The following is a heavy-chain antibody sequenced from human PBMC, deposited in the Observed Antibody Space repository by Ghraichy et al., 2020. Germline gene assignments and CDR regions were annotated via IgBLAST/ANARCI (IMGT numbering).Heavy chain of an antibody. CDR1: GFSLSTSEVG. CDR2: IRWDGNT. CDR3: AHRRYYDSSGYDY. V-gene: IGHV2-5*02. J-gene: IGHJ4*02. D-gene: IGHD3-22*01. Sequence: SGPTLVKPTQTLTLTCTLSGFSLSTSEVGVGWIRQPPGKALEWLAVIRWDGNTRYSPSLKNRLTITRVTFKNQVVLTMTNMDPVDTGTYYCAHRRYYDSSGYDYWGQGTLVTVA.